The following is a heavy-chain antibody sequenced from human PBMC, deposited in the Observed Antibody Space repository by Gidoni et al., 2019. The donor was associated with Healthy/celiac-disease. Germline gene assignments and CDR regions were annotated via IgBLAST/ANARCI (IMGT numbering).Heavy chain of an antibody. CDR1: GFTFSSYA. J-gene: IGHJ4*02. V-gene: IGHV3-23*01. Sequence: EVQLLESGGGLVQPGGSLRLSCAASGFTFSSYAMSWVRQAPGKGLGWVSAISGSGGSTYYADSVKGRFTISRDNSKNTLYLQMNSLRAEDTAVYYCAKDDAVRGVIMGMVDYWGQGTLVTVSS. CDR3: AKDDAVRGVIMGMVDY. CDR2: ISGSGGST. D-gene: IGHD3-10*01.